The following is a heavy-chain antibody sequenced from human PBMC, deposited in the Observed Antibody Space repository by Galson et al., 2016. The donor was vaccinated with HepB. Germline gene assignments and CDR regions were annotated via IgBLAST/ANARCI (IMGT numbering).Heavy chain of an antibody. Sequence: SLRLSCAASQFTFSDYYMSWIRQAPGKGLEWVSYISSSGTTKNYAESVKGRFTISRDNAKNSLYLQMNSLRAEDTAVHYCARKGRLYNWNHPTHYWYFDLWGRGTLVTVSS. V-gene: IGHV3-11*01. CDR2: ISSSGTTK. CDR3: ARKGRLYNWNHPTHYWYFDL. CDR1: QFTFSDYY. D-gene: IGHD1-20*01. J-gene: IGHJ2*01.